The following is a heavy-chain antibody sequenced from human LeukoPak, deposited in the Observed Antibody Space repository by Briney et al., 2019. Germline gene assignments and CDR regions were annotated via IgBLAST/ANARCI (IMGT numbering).Heavy chain of an antibody. V-gene: IGHV3-53*01. CDR3: AKKLLLEPFDY. CDR1: GFTVSSNY. Sequence: GGSLRLSCAASGFTVSSNYMSWVRQAPGKGLEWVSVIYSGGSTYYADSVKGRFTISRDNSKNMLYLQMNSLRAEDTAVYYCAKKLLLEPFDYWGQGALVTVSS. CDR2: IYSGGST. D-gene: IGHD1-1*01. J-gene: IGHJ4*02.